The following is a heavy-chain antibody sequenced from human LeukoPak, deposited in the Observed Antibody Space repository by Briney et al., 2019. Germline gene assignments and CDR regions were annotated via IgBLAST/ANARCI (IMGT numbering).Heavy chain of an antibody. J-gene: IGHJ3*02. V-gene: IGHV1-69*04. Sequence: SVKVSCKASGGTFSSYAISWVRQAPGQGLEWMGRIIPIFGIANYAQKFQGRVTITADNSTSTAYMELSSLRSEDTAVYYCAMLLKIAWGDIWGQGTMVTVSS. D-gene: IGHD2-15*01. CDR3: AMLLKIAWGDI. CDR1: GGTFSSYA. CDR2: IIPIFGIA.